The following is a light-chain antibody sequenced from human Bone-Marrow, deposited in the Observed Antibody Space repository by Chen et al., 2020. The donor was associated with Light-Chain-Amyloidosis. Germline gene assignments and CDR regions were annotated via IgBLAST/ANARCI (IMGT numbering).Light chain of an antibody. CDR3: QQRSNWPPIT. CDR1: QSVTSY. CDR2: DAS. V-gene: IGKV3-11*01. Sequence: EIVLPQSPATLSLSPGERATLSCRASQSVTSYLAWYQQKPGQAPRLLIYDASNRATGIPARFSGSGSGTDFTRTISSLEPEDFAVYYCQQRSNWPPITFGQGTRLEIK. J-gene: IGKJ5*01.